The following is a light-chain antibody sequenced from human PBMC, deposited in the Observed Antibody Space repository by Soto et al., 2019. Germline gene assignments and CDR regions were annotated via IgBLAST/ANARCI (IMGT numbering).Light chain of an antibody. CDR1: QGIRTE. J-gene: IGKJ2*01. CDR3: QHDYNYPRT. Sequence: AIQMTQSPSSLSSSVGDRVAITCRASQGIRTELASYQQQAGKAPQRLIYAASSLPSGVTSRVSGSGSGTDFTRTISNLQAEDLATYFCQHDYNYPRTFGQGTKLEIK. CDR2: AAS. V-gene: IGKV1-6*01.